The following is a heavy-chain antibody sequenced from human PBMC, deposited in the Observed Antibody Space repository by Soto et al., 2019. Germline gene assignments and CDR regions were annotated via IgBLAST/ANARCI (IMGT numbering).Heavy chain of an antibody. D-gene: IGHD6-13*01. CDR3: AKGGGTGSWLMEV. CDR1: GLTFSSQT. Sequence: GGSLRLSCAASGLTFSSQTMNWARQAPGKGLEWLSFISSGSGSTTYYADSVKGRFTISRDNAKNSLYLQMNNMRDEDTAGYYCAKGGGTGSWLMEVWGQGTTVTVSS. V-gene: IGHV3-48*02. J-gene: IGHJ6*01. CDR2: ISSGSGSTT.